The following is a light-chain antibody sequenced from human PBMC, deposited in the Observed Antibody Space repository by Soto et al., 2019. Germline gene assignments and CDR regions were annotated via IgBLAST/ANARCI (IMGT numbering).Light chain of an antibody. Sequence: EILMTQSPATLSVSPGERVTLSCGASQSVSNKLAWHQQKPGQAPRLLIYGASNRATGIPDRFSGSGSGTDFTLTISGLEPEDFAVYYCQQYGTSLFTFGGGTKVDIK. CDR3: QQYGTSLFT. J-gene: IGKJ4*01. V-gene: IGKV3-20*01. CDR1: QSVSNK. CDR2: GAS.